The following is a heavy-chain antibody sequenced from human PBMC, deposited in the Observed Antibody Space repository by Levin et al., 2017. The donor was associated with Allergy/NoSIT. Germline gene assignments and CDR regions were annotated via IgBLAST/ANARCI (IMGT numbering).Heavy chain of an antibody. Sequence: PSETLSLTCAISGDSVSSNSAAWNWIRQSPSRGLEWLGRTYYRSKWYNDYAVSVKSRITINPDTSKNQFSLQLNSVTPEDTAVYYCARESLTHSSGWTADYYCYYGMDVWGQGTTVTVSS. CDR3: ARESLTHSSGWTADYYCYYGMDV. V-gene: IGHV6-1*01. D-gene: IGHD6-19*01. CDR1: GDSVSSNSAA. J-gene: IGHJ6*02. CDR2: TYYRSKWYN.